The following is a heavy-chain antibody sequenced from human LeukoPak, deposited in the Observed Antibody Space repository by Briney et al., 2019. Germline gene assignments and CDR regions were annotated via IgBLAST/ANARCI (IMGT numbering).Heavy chain of an antibody. D-gene: IGHD2-15*01. J-gene: IGHJ5*02. V-gene: IGHV3-7*01. Sequence: PGGSLRLSCAASEFSFSTYWMAWVRQAPGKGLEWVANMGHDGSDKYYVDSVRGRFTISRDNAQNSLFLQMNSLRAEDSGVYFCARWGIAAALDRWGQGTLVTVSS. CDR2: MGHDGSDK. CDR3: ARWGIAAALDR. CDR1: EFSFSTYW.